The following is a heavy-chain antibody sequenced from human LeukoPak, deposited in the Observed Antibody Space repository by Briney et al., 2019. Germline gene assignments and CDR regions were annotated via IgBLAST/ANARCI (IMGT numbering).Heavy chain of an antibody. Sequence: GGSLRLSCAASGFTFSSYAMSWVRQAPGKGLEWASAISGSGGSTYYADSVKGRFTISRDNSKNTLYLQMNSLRAEDTAVYYCAKSTRYVDIVATSLWGQGTLVTVSS. CDR1: GFTFSSYA. D-gene: IGHD5-12*01. CDR2: ISGSGGST. V-gene: IGHV3-23*01. CDR3: AKSTRYVDIVATSL. J-gene: IGHJ4*02.